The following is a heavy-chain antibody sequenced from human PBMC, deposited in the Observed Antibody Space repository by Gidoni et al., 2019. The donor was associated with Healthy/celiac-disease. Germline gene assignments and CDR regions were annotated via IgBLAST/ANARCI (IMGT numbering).Heavy chain of an antibody. J-gene: IGHJ1*01. Sequence: EVQLVESGGGLVQPGRSLRLPCAASGFTFGVYALTWVRQAPGKGLEWVSGISWNSGSIGYADSVKGRFTISRDNAKNSLYLQMNSLRAEDTALYYCAKGPYYDFWSGSDIRGYFQHWGQGTLVTVSS. CDR2: ISWNSGSI. CDR1: GFTFGVYA. V-gene: IGHV3-9*01. CDR3: AKGPYYDFWSGSDIRGYFQH. D-gene: IGHD3-3*01.